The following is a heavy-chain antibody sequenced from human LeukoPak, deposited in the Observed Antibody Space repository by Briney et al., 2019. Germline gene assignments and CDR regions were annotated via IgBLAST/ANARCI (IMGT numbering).Heavy chain of an antibody. V-gene: IGHV1-69*13. Sequence: SVKVSCKASGGTFSSYALSWVRQAPGQGLEWMGGIIPIFGTANYAQKFQGRVTITADESTSTAYMELSSLRSEDTAVYYCARGGNYYDSSGYYSWGQGTLVTVSS. CDR1: GGTFSSYA. CDR2: IIPIFGTA. CDR3: ARGGNYYDSSGYYS. J-gene: IGHJ4*02. D-gene: IGHD3-22*01.